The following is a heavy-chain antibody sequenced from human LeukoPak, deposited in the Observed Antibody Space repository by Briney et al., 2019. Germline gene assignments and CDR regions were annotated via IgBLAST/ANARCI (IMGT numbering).Heavy chain of an antibody. CDR3: ARDTYSSSLTIDY. V-gene: IGHV3-11*04. CDR2: ISSSGSTI. J-gene: IGHJ4*02. D-gene: IGHD6-6*01. Sequence: GGSLRLSCAASGFTFSDYYMSWIRQAPGKGLEWVSYISSSGSTIYYADSVRGRFTISRDNAKNSLYLQMNSLRAEDTAVYYCARDTYSSSLTIDYWGQGTLVTVSS. CDR1: GFTFSDYY.